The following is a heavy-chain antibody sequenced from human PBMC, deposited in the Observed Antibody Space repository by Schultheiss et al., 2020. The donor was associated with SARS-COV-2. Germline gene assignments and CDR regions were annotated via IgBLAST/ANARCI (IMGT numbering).Heavy chain of an antibody. CDR1: GGSFSSYY. Sequence: SQTLSLTCAVYGGSFSSYYWSWIRQPPGKGLEWIGYIYYSGSTDYNPSLKSRVTISVDTSKKNFSLKLRSVTDADTALYYCARASTETLALPDDYWGQGTLVTVSS. V-gene: IGHV4-59*01. CDR3: ARASTETLALPDDY. D-gene: IGHD4-17*01. J-gene: IGHJ4*02. CDR2: IYYSGST.